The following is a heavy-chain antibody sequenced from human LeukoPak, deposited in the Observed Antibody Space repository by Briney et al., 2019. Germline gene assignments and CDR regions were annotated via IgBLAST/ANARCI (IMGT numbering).Heavy chain of an antibody. V-gene: IGHV1-8*03. CDR2: MNPNSGNT. J-gene: IGHJ6*03. CDR1: GYTFTSYD. D-gene: IGHD3-10*01. Sequence: ASVKVSCKASGYTFTSYDINWVRQATGQGLEWMGWMNPNSGNTGYAQKFQGRVTITRNTSISIAYMELSSLRSEDTAVYYCARGGDYYGSGSPMARFYYYYYYMDVWGKGTTVTVSS. CDR3: ARGGDYYGSGSPMARFYYYYYYMDV.